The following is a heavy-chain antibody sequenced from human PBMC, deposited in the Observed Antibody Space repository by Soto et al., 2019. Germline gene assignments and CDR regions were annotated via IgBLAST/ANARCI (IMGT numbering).Heavy chain of an antibody. V-gene: IGHV1-3*01. J-gene: IGHJ4*02. D-gene: IGHD3-22*01. CDR1: VYTFTSYA. CDR3: AREELSSGYYYGNYYFDY. Sequence: ASVKVSCKASVYTFTSYAMHWVRQAPGQRLEWMGWINAGNGNTKYSQKFQGRVTITRDTSASTAYMELSSLRSEDTAVYYCAREELSSGYYYGNYYFDYWGQGTLVTSPQ. CDR2: INAGNGNT.